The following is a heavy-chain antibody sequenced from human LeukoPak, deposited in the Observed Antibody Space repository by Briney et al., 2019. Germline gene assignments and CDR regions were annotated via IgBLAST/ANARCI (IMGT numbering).Heavy chain of an antibody. Sequence: SETLSLTCTVSGGSISSGDYYWSWIRQPPGKGLEWIGYIYYSGSTYYNPSLKSRVTISVDTSKNQFSLKLSSVTAADTAVYYCARDTAWAYCGGDCYHGGDYWGQGTLVTVSS. V-gene: IGHV4-30-4*01. J-gene: IGHJ4*02. CDR1: GGSISSGDYY. CDR2: IYYSGST. D-gene: IGHD2-21*02. CDR3: ARDTAWAYCGGDCYHGGDY.